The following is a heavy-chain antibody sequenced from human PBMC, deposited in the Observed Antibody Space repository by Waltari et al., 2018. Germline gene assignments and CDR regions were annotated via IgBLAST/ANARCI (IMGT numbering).Heavy chain of an antibody. CDR3: ARDRHFSDGGAYYESGL. V-gene: IGHV1-69*13. Sequence: QVQLVQSGSEVKKPGSSVKVSCKASGGTFGSYAVSWVRQAPGQGLEWVGGIKPVLGTTSYAQKFQDRVTLIADDSSSTGYMELGSLKSDETAVYYGARDRHFSDGGAYYESGLWGRG. CDR1: GGTFGSYA. J-gene: IGHJ2*01. D-gene: IGHD2-21*01. CDR2: IKPVLGTT.